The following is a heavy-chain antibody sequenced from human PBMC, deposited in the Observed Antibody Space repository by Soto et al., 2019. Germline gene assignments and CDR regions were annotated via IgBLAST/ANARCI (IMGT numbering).Heavy chain of an antibody. CDR2: ISPDNGNT. Sequence: QVQLVQSGGEVKKPGASVKVSCKASGYTVTIYGINWVRQAPGQGLEWMGWISPDNGNTNYAQKLQGRVTMTTDTSTSTAYMELRSLRSDDTAVYYCARALGYSGYAGMDVWGQGPTVTASS. D-gene: IGHD5-12*01. CDR1: GYTVTIYG. J-gene: IGHJ6*02. V-gene: IGHV1-18*01. CDR3: ARALGYSGYAGMDV.